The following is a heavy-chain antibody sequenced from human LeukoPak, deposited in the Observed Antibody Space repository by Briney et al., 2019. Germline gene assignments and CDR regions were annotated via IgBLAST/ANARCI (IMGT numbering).Heavy chain of an antibody. Sequence: SETLSLTCTVSGGSISSGGYYWSWIRQHPGKGLEWIGYIYYSGSTYYNPSLKSRVTISVDTSKNQFSLKLSSVTAADTAVYYCARRYCGGDCYPMGDWFDPWGQGTLVTVSS. CDR3: ARRYCGGDCYPMGDWFDP. D-gene: IGHD2-21*02. CDR2: IYYSGST. J-gene: IGHJ5*02. V-gene: IGHV4-31*03. CDR1: GGSISSGGYY.